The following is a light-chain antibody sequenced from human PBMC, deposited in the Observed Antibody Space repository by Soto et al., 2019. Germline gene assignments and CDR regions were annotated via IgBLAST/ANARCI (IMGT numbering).Light chain of an antibody. CDR2: GNN. Sequence: QLVLTQPPSVSGAPGQRVTISCTGSSSNIGAGYDVYWYQQLPGTAPKVLIYGNNNRPSGVHDRFSGFKSGTSASLAITGLQAEDEADYHCQSYDRSLSALVFGGRTKRTV. J-gene: IGLJ3*02. V-gene: IGLV1-40*01. CDR3: QSYDRSLSALV. CDR1: SSNIGAGYD.